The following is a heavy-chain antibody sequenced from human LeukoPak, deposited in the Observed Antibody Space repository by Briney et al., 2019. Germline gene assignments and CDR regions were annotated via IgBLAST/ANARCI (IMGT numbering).Heavy chain of an antibody. V-gene: IGHV4-4*07. D-gene: IGHD2-15*01. Sequence: SETLSLTCTVSGGSISSYYRSWIRQPAGKGLEWIGRIYTSGSTNYNPSLKSRVTMSVDTSKNQFSLKLSSVTAADTAVYYCAREVVVVVAAESFYYYYGMDVWGQGTTVTVSS. J-gene: IGHJ6*02. CDR1: GGSISSYY. CDR2: IYTSGST. CDR3: AREVVVVVAAESFYYYYGMDV.